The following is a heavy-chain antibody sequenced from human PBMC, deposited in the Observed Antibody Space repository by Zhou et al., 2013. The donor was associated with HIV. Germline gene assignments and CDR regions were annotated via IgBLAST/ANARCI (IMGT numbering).Heavy chain of an antibody. CDR2: IIPILGIA. Sequence: QVQLVQSGAEVKKPGSSVKVSCKASGGTFSSYAISWVRQAPGQGLEWMGRIIPILGIANYAQKFQGRVTITADKSTSTAYMELSSLRSEDTAVYYCAIQGARDGMPQQSWDDYWGQGTLVTVSS. J-gene: IGHJ4*02. CDR3: AIQGARDGMPQQSWDDY. D-gene: IGHD1-26*01. V-gene: IGHV1-69*04. CDR1: GGTFSSYA.